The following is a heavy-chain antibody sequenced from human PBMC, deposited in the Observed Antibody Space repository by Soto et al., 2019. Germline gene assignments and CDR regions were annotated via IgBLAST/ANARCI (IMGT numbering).Heavy chain of an antibody. CDR3: ANRFNGPFDY. CDR2: ISGSGGST. J-gene: IGHJ4*02. V-gene: IGHV3-23*01. Sequence: WGSLRLSCAASGFTFSSYAIIFVRQAPVKWLEWVSAISGSGGSTYYADSVKGRFTISRDNSKNTLYLQMNSLRAEDTAVYYCANRFNGPFDYWGQGTLVTVSS. D-gene: IGHD2-8*01. CDR1: GFTFSSYA.